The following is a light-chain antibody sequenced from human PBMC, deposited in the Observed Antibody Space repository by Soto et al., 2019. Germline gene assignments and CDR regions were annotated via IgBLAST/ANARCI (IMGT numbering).Light chain of an antibody. CDR1: RDISSW. CDR2: AVS. Sequence: DSQITQSPSSVYASVGDRVTITCRASRDISSWLAWYQQKPGKASKLLIYAVSSLRSGVPSRFSGSGSGTDFTLTISSLPPDDFATYYCQPANSFPPTLGGGTKVDIK. V-gene: IGKV1-12*01. J-gene: IGKJ4*01. CDR3: QPANSFPPT.